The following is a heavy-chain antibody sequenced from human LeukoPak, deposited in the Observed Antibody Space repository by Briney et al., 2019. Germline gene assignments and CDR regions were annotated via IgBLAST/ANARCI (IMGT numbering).Heavy chain of an antibody. V-gene: IGHV1-18*01. CDR2: IKGYNGDT. D-gene: IGHD2-15*01. Sequence: ASVKVSCKASGYTFTSYGITWVRQAPGQGLEWMGWIKGYNGDTNYAQKFQGRVTMTTDTSTTTAYMELRSLRSDDTAVYYCARGWEWWDYWGQGTLVTVSS. J-gene: IGHJ4*02. CDR3: ARGWEWWDY. CDR1: GYTFTSYG.